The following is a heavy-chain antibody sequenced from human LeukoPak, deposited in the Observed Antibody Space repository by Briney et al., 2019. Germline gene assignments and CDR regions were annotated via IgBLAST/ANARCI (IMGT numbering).Heavy chain of an antibody. J-gene: IGHJ4*02. V-gene: IGHV1-46*01. CDR1: GYTFTRYY. CDR3: ARERDSITSGGPGGSDY. Sequence: ASVKVSCKAYGYTFTRYYMHWVRQGPGQGLEWMGIINPSGGSTSYAQKFQGRVTMTRDTSTSTVYMELSSLRSEDTAVYYCARERDSITSGGPGGSDYWGQGTLVAVSS. CDR2: INPSGGST. D-gene: IGHD1-14*01.